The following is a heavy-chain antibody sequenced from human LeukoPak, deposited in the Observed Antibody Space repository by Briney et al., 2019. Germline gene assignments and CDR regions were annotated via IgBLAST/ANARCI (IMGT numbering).Heavy chain of an antibody. D-gene: IGHD3-22*01. Sequence: GGSLRLSCAASGFIFSHYWMSWVRQAPGKGLDWVTFIQSDGTNKYYADSVKGRFTISRDNSKNTLYLQMNSLRTEDTAVYHCAKGPYYHETSGNHYFDYWGQGTLVIVSS. V-gene: IGHV3-30*02. CDR1: GFIFSHYW. CDR3: AKGPYYHETSGNHYFDY. CDR2: IQSDGTNK. J-gene: IGHJ4*02.